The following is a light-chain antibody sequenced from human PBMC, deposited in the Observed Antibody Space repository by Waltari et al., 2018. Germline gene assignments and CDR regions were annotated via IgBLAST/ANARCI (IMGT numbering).Light chain of an antibody. CDR2: KAS. J-gene: IGKJ1*01. CDR1: QRISSW. V-gene: IGKV1-5*03. CDR3: QQYNSYSPVT. Sequence: DIQMTQSPSTLSASVADRVTITCRASQRISSWLAWYQQKPGKAPKLLIYKASSLESGVPSRFSGSGSGTEFTLTISSLQPDDFATYYCQQYNSYSPVTFGQGTKVEI.